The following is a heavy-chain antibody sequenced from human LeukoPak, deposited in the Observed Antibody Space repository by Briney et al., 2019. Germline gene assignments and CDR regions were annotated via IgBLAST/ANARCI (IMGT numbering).Heavy chain of an antibody. D-gene: IGHD2-15*01. J-gene: IGHJ5*02. CDR2: INHSGST. CDR1: GGSFSGYY. V-gene: IGHV4-34*01. CDR3: ARVLGYCSGGSCYDGNWFDP. Sequence: PSETLSLTCVVYGGSFSGYYWSWIRQPPGKGLEWIGEINHSGSTNYNPSLKSRVTISVDTSKNQFSLKLSSVTAADTAVYYCARVLGYCSGGSCYDGNWFDPWGQGTLVAVSS.